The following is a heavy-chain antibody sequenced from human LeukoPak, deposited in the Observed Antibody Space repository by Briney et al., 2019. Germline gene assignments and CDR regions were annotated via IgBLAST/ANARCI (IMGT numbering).Heavy chain of an antibody. CDR2: ISAYNGNT. CDR3: ARLGYGSGWYGFGCDY. Sequence: ASVKVSCKASGYTFTSYGISWVRQAPGQGLEWMGWISAYNGNTNYAQKLQGRVTMTTDTSTSTAYMELRSLRSDDTAVYYCARLGYGSGWYGFGCDYWGQGTLATVSS. D-gene: IGHD6-19*01. V-gene: IGHV1-18*01. J-gene: IGHJ4*02. CDR1: GYTFTSYG.